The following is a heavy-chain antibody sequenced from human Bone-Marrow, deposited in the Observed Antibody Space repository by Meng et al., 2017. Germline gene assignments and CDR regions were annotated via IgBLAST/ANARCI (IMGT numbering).Heavy chain of an antibody. CDR2: MKSNVDGGTV. V-gene: IGHV3-15*01. J-gene: IGHJ4*01. CDR3: SGHFYY. CDR1: GFTFSNAW. Sequence: GESLKISCAASGFTFSNAWMSWVRQAPGKGLEWVGRMKSNVDGGTVDYAAAVKGRFFIARDDSENTFYLQMISLKTADTAVYYCSGHFYYWGHGTLVTVSS.